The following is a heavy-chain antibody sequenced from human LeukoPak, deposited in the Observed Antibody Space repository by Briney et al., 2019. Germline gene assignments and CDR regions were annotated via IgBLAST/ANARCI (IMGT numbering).Heavy chain of an antibody. CDR1: GFTVSSNY. V-gene: IGHV3-53*05. J-gene: IGHJ4*02. D-gene: IGHD3-22*01. CDR2: IYSGGST. CDR3: ARERKNYYDSSGSFDY. Sequence: PGGSLRLSCAASGFTVSSNYMSWVRQAPGKGLEWVSVIYSGGSTYYADSVKGRFTISRDNSKNTLYLQMNSLRAEDTAVYYCARERKNYYDSSGSFDYWGQGTLVTVSS.